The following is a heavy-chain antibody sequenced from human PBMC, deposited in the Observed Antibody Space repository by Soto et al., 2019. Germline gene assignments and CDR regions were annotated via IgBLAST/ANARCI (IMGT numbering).Heavy chain of an antibody. D-gene: IGHD3-10*01. J-gene: IGHJ6*02. V-gene: IGHV1-69*01. CDR3: AAELGFGKLSVV. Sequence: QVQVVQSGVEVRRPGSSVKVSCKASGDTCKNWVISWVRQAPGQGLEWMGGIIPLFGTTDFAQRFQGRLTITTDESTTTAYMELSRLRSEDTATYYCAAELGFGKLSVVWGQGITVIVSS. CDR1: GDTCKNWV. CDR2: IIPLFGTT.